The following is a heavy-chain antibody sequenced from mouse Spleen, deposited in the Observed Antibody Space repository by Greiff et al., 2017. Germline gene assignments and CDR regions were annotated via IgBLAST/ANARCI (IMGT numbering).Heavy chain of an antibody. V-gene: IGHV3-6*01. D-gene: IGHD1-1*01. CDR1: GYSITSGYY. J-gene: IGHJ1*03. CDR3: ARHYGSSYWYFDV. Sequence: EVQLQESGPGLVKPSQSLSLTCSVTGYSITSGYYWNWIRQFPGNKLEWMGYISYDGSNNYNPSLNNRISITRDTSKNQFFLKLNSVTTEDTATYYCARHYGSSYWYFDVWGTGTTVTVSS. CDR2: ISYDGSN.